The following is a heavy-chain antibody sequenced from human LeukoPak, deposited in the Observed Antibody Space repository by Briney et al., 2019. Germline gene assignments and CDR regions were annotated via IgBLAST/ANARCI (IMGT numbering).Heavy chain of an antibody. J-gene: IGHJ4*02. Sequence: KPGGSLRLSCAASGFTFSSYSMNWVRQAPGKGLEWVSSISSSSSYIYYADSVKGRFTISRDNAKNSLYLQMNSLRAEDTAVYYCVLSEWPRESEGFDYWGQGTLVTVSS. CDR3: VLSEWPRESEGFDY. CDR2: ISSSSSYI. V-gene: IGHV3-21*01. CDR1: GFTFSSYS. D-gene: IGHD5-12*01.